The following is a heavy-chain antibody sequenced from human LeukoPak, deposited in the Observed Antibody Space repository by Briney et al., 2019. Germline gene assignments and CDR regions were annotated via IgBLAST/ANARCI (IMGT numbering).Heavy chain of an antibody. CDR1: GFTFSSYA. CDR2: ISYDGSSK. CDR3: ARGIFGVVIVLYYFDY. J-gene: IGHJ4*02. Sequence: GGSLRLSCAASGFTFSSYAMHWVRQAPGKGLEWVAVISYDGSSKNYADSVKGRFTISRDNSKNTLYLQMNSLRAEDTAVYYCARGIFGVVIVLYYFDYWGQGTLVTVSS. D-gene: IGHD3-3*01. V-gene: IGHV3-30-3*01.